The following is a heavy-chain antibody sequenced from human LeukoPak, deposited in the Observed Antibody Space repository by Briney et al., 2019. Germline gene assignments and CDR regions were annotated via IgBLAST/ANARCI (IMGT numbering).Heavy chain of an antibody. CDR2: ISSSSSYI. J-gene: IGHJ5*02. D-gene: IGHD3-3*01. Sequence: GGSLRLSCAASGFTVSSNYMNWVRQAPGKGLEWVSSISSSSSYIYYADSVKGRFTISRDNAKNSLYLQMNSLRAEDTAVYYCARGSLDFWSGGPNWFDPWGQGTLVTVSS. CDR1: GFTVSSNY. V-gene: IGHV3-21*01. CDR3: ARGSLDFWSGGPNWFDP.